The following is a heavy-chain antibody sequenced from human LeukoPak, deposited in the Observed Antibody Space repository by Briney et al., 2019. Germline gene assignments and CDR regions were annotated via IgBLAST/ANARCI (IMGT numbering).Heavy chain of an antibody. V-gene: IGHV3-7*05. D-gene: IGHD6-13*01. CDR2: IKQDGSEK. CDR1: TLTLNNYW. CDR3: ASRAGYTGSWSAFDY. J-gene: IGHJ4*02. Sequence: PGGSLRLSCTASTLTLNNYWMSWVRQAQGKGLEWVHNIKQDGSEKYHVDSVKGRFTISRDNAKNSLYLQMNSLRAEDTAVYYCASRAGYTGSWSAFDYWGQGTLVTVSS.